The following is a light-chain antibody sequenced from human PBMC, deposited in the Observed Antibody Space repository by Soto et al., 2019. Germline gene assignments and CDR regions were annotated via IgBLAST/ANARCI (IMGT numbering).Light chain of an antibody. Sequence: DIVMTQSPDSLAVALCERATINCNTTHSVFDSSYKKNLLAWYQQKPGQAPRLLIYGASSRATGIPDRFSCSGSGTDFTLTISRLEPEDFGVYYCQQYERSLTFGGGPRWIS. CDR2: GAS. CDR3: QQYERSLT. V-gene: IGKV4-1*01. CDR1: HSVFDSSYKKNL. J-gene: IGKJ4*01.